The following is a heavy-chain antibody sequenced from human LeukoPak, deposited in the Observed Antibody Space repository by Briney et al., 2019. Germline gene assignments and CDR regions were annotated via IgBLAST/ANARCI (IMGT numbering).Heavy chain of an antibody. J-gene: IGHJ4*02. CDR2: IYYSGST. CDR1: GGSISSSSYY. Sequence: KASETLSLTCTVSGGSISSSSYYWGWIRQPPGKGLEWIGSIYYSGSTYYNLSLKSRVTISVDTSKNQFSLKLSSVTAADTAVYYCARLDDGEGDYWGQGTLVTVS. CDR3: ARLDDGEGDY. D-gene: IGHD4-17*01. V-gene: IGHV4-39*01.